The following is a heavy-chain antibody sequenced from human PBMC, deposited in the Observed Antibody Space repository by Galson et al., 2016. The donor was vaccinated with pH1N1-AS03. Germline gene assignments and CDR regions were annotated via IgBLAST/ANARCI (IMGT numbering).Heavy chain of an antibody. CDR2: IIPIFGKP. J-gene: IGHJ1*01. V-gene: IGHV1-69*13. CDR1: RDSFSSYA. Sequence: SVKVSCKASRDSFSSYAFTWVRLAPGQGLEWMGGIIPIFGKPQYAQKFQGRATITADESTTTVYMDLSSLISDDTAMYYCARDGPGIVRANAHWGQGTLVTVSS. D-gene: IGHD1-14*01. CDR3: ARDGPGIVRANAH.